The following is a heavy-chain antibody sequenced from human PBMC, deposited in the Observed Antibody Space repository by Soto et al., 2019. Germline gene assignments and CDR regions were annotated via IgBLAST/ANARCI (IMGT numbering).Heavy chain of an antibody. CDR2: ISDNGGST. J-gene: IGHJ6*02. CDR1: GFTFSNNV. Sequence: EVQLLESGGVLVQPGGSLRLSCAASGFTFSNNVMNWVRQAQGKGLEWVSGISDNGGSTYYADSVKGRCTNSRDNSKNTLYLPMNSLRAEDTAVYYCAKEVYGAARGGMDVWGQVTTVTVSS. V-gene: IGHV3-23*01. D-gene: IGHD3-10*01. CDR3: AKEVYGAARGGMDV.